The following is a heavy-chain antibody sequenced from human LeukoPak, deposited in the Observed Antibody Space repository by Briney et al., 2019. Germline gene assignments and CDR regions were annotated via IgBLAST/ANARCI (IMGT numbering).Heavy chain of an antibody. CDR3: ARAIEMATMWGAFDI. J-gene: IGHJ3*02. CDR2: IYYSGST. Sequence: SETLSLTCTVSGGSVSSGSYYWSWIRQPPGQGLEWIGYIYYSGSTNYNPSLKSRVTISVNTSKNQFSLKLSSVTAADTAVYYCARAIEMATMWGAFDIWGQGTMVTVSS. D-gene: IGHD5-24*01. V-gene: IGHV4-61*01. CDR1: GGSVSSGSYY.